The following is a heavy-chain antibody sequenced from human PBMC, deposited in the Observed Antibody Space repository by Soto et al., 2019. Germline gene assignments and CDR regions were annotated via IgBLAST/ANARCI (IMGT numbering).Heavy chain of an antibody. J-gene: IGHJ6*02. CDR2: ISGYNGNT. V-gene: IGHV1-18*04. CDR1: GYIFSRYG. D-gene: IGHD6-13*01. CDR3: AREAAAERNYYGLDV. Sequence: QVPLVQSGPEVRKPGASVKVSCKASGYIFSRYGIIWVRQAPGQGLEWMAWISGYNGNTKFGERVQGRVNVTTDTSTSTAYMELRSLRSDDTAVYYCAREAAAERNYYGLDVWGQGTTVIVSS.